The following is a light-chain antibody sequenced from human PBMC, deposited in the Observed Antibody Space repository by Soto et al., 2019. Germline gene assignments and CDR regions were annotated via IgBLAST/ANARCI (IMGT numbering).Light chain of an antibody. J-gene: IGKJ1*01. CDR2: DAS. V-gene: IGKV1-5*01. CDR1: QNIDDY. Sequence: DIQMTPSPSTLSASVVDRVTVTCRASQNIDDYLAWYQQKPGKAPKLLIYDASNLQSGVPSRFSGSGSGTEFTLIISSLQPDDFATYYCQQYNSYWMFGLGTKVDIK. CDR3: QQYNSYWM.